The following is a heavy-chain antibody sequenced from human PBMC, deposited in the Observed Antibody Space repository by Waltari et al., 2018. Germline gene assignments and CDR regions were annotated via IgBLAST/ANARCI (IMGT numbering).Heavy chain of an antibody. CDR3: ALLPNFNEYLFEF. V-gene: IGHV1-2*02. J-gene: IGHJ4*02. Sequence: VQLVQSGAEVKNPGASVRISCKISGNTLPGYYLHWVRQAPGQGLEFLGWMDPAHGATRYTQKFQGRVALTRETSIETSYMELSRLTAEDTAIYFCALLPNFNEYLFEFWGQGTLVTVS. CDR2: MDPAHGAT. CDR1: GNTLPGYY. D-gene: IGHD7-27*01.